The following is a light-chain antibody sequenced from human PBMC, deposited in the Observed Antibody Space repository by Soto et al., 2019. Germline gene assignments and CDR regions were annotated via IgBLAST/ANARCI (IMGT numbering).Light chain of an antibody. CDR3: QQYNNWPPWT. Sequence: EIVMTQSPATLSVSPGETPTLSCRASQSVSSNLAWYQHKPGQAPRLLIYGASTRATGIPARFSGSGSVTEFTLTISSLQSEDFAVYYCQQYNNWPPWTFGQGTKVEIK. V-gene: IGKV3-15*01. CDR2: GAS. J-gene: IGKJ1*01. CDR1: QSVSSN.